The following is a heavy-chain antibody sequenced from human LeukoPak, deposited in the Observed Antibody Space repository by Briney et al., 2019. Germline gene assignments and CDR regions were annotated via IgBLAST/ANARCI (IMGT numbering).Heavy chain of an antibody. Sequence: SVKVSCKASGGTFSSYAISWVRQAPGQGLEWMGRIIPILGIANYPQKFQGRVTITADKSTSTAYMELSSLRSEDTAVYYCARAGDYGDYSGTIIDYWGQGTLVTVSS. CDR3: ARAGDYGDYSGTIIDY. D-gene: IGHD4-17*01. J-gene: IGHJ4*02. CDR1: GGTFSSYA. V-gene: IGHV1-69*04. CDR2: IIPILGIA.